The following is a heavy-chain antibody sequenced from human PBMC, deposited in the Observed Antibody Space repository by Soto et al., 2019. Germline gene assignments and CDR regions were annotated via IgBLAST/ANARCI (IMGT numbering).Heavy chain of an antibody. J-gene: IGHJ6*02. V-gene: IGHV4-31*11. CDR2: IYYSGDT. D-gene: IGHD2-15*01. CDR3: ARDATVALGVPNSLDV. Sequence: TLCLTCAVSGVCVSSAYYWSWSRQHTVKGLEWIVYIYYSGDTYSNPSLKSRISISLDTSNSQFSLKLDSVTAADTAVYYCARDATVALGVPNSLDVWGQGTLVTVSS. CDR1: GVCVSSAYY.